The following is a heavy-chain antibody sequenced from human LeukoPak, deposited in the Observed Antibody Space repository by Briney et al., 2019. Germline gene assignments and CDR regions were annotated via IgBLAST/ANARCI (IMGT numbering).Heavy chain of an antibody. CDR3: ARGERLNTMTQGGCAFDI. J-gene: IGHJ3*02. CDR1: GGSFSGYY. CDR2: INHSGST. V-gene: IGHV4-34*01. Sequence: SETLSLTCAVYGGSFSGYYWSWIHQPPGKGLEWIGEINHSGSTNYSPSLKSRVTISVDTSKNQFSLKLSSVTAADTAVYYCARGERLNTMTQGGCAFDIWGQGTMVTVSS. D-gene: IGHD3-22*01.